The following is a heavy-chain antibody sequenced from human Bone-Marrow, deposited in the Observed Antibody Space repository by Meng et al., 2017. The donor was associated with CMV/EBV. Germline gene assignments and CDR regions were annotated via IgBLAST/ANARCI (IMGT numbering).Heavy chain of an antibody. V-gene: IGHV1-18*01. J-gene: IGHJ4*02. CDR2: ISAYNGNT. CDR3: ARDGRFGELFDY. CDR1: GYTFTSYD. Sequence: ASVKVSCKASGYTFTSYDISWVRQAPGQGLEWMGWISAYNGNTNYAQKLQGRVTMTTDTSKSTAYMELRSLRSDDTAVYYCARDGRFGELFDYWGQGTLVTVSS. D-gene: IGHD3-10*01.